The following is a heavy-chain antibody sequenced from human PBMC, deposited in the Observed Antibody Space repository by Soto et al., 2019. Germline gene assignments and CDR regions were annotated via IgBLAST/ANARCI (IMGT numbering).Heavy chain of an antibody. CDR3: ARLVVGYSSSWDFVY. J-gene: IGHJ4*02. CDR1: GGSISSSSYY. D-gene: IGHD6-13*01. V-gene: IGHV4-39*01. CDR2: SYYSGST. Sequence: QLQLQESGPGLVKPSETLSLTCTVSGGSISSSSYYWGWIRQPPGNGLEWIGSSYYSGSTYYNPSLKSRVTISVDTSKNQFSLKLSSVTAADTAVYYCARLVVGYSSSWDFVYWGQGTLVAVSS.